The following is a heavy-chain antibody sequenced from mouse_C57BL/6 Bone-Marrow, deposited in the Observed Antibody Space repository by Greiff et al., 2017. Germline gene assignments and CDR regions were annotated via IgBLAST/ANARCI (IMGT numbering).Heavy chain of an antibody. CDR2: ISSGGSYT. CDR3: ARHGGLDY. CDR1: GFTFSSYG. Sequence: EVQLVESGGDLVKPGGSLKLSCAASGFTFSSYGMSWVRQTPDKRLEWVATISSGGSYTYYPDSVKGRFTISRDNAKNTLYLQMSSLKSEDTAMYYCARHGGLDYRGQGTTLTVSS. J-gene: IGHJ2*01. D-gene: IGHD1-1*02. V-gene: IGHV5-6*01.